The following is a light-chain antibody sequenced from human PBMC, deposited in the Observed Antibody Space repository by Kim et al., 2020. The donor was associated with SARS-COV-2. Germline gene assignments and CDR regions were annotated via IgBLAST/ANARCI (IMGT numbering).Light chain of an antibody. J-gene: IGKJ4*01. CDR1: QSISSS. Sequence: PGAGATLSCRASQSISSSLAWYQQRPGQPPRILIFDAPIRASGIPARFSGSGSGTDFTLTISGLEPEDFAVYYCQQRNNWPPKVTFGGGTKVDIK. V-gene: IGKV3-11*01. CDR2: DAP. CDR3: QQRNNWPPKVT.